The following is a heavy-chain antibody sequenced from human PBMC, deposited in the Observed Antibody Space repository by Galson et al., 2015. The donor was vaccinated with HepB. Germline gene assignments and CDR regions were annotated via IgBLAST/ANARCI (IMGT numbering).Heavy chain of an antibody. CDR2: ISSSSSYI. V-gene: IGHV3-21*01. J-gene: IGHJ3*02. D-gene: IGHD2-15*01. CDR3: ARDLPWSVVAAATGGAFDI. Sequence: TLRLSCAASGFTFSSYSMNWVRQAPGKGLEWVSSISSSSSYIYYADSVKGRFTISRDNAKNSLYLQMNSLRAEDTAVYYCARDLPWSVVAAATGGAFDIWGQGTMVTVSS. CDR1: GFTFSSYS.